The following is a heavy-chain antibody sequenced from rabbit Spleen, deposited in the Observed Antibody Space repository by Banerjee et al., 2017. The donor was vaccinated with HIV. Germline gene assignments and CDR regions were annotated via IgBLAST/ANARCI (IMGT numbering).Heavy chain of an antibody. CDR2: IYGGSSGTT. D-gene: IGHD3-1*01. CDR3: ARAVDYADYGYDL. Sequence: QEQLEESGGDLVKPEGSLTLTCTASGFSFDSDYVMCWVRQAPGKGLEWIACIYGGSSGTTYYASWAKGRFTSSKTSSTTVTLQMTSLTAADTATYFCARAVDYADYGYDLWGPDTLVTV. J-gene: IGHJ4*01. CDR1: GFSFDSDYV. V-gene: IGHV1S45*01.